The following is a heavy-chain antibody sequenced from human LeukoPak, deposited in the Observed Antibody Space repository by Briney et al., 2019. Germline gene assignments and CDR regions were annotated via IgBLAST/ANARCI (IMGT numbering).Heavy chain of an antibody. J-gene: IGHJ4*02. V-gene: IGHV3-48*03. CDR3: ARADMAVVPAFDY. Sequence: QPGGSLRLSCAASGFTFRSYEMNWVRQAPGKGLEWVSYISSSGSTIYFADSVKGRFTISRDNAKNSLYLQMNSLRVEDTAVYYCARADMAVVPAFDYWAQGTPVTVSS. CDR1: GFTFRSYE. D-gene: IGHD6-19*01. CDR2: ISSSGSTI.